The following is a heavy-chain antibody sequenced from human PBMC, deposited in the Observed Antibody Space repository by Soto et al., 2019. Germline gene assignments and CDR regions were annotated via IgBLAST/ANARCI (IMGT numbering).Heavy chain of an antibody. D-gene: IGHD5-18*01. CDR2: ISSSSSYI. J-gene: IGHJ6*02. Sequence: EVQLVESGGGLVKPGGSLRLSCAASGFTFSSNSMNWVRQAPGKGPEWVSSISSSSSYIYYADSVKGRFTISRDNAKNSLYLQMNSLRAEDTAVYYCARGSGYTYRDVWGQGTTVTVSS. CDR1: GFTFSSNS. CDR3: ARGSGYTYRDV. V-gene: IGHV3-21*06.